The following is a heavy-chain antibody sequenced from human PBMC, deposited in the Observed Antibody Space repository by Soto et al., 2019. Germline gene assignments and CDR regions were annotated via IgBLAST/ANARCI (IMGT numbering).Heavy chain of an antibody. V-gene: IGHV4-34*01. Sequence: QVQLQQWGAGLLKPSETLSLTCAVYGGSFSGYYWSWIRQPPGKGLEWIGEINHSGSTNYNPSLKSRVNISVDASKNQFSLKLSSVTAADSAVYYCARGPRTYYYYCGMDVWGQGTTVSVSS. CDR2: INHSGST. J-gene: IGHJ6*02. CDR3: ARGPRTYYYYCGMDV. CDR1: GGSFSGYY.